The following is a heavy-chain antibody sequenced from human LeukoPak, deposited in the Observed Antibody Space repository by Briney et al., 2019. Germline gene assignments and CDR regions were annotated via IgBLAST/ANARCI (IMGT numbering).Heavy chain of an antibody. J-gene: IGHJ4*02. CDR3: TRVRGNSGWFVFDY. CDR2: IRSKAYGGTT. V-gene: IGHV3-49*03. CDR1: GFTFGDYA. D-gene: IGHD6-19*01. Sequence: GRSLRLSCTASGFTFGDYAMSWFRQAPGKGLEWVGFIRSKAYGGTTEYAASVKGRFTISRDDSKSIAYLQMNSPKTEDTAVYYCTRVRGNSGWFVFDYWGQGTLVTVSS.